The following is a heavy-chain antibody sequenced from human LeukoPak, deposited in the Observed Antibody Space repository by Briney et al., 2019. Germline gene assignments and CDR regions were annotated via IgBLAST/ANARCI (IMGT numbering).Heavy chain of an antibody. CDR3: ANGRPALDY. D-gene: IGHD2-2*01. J-gene: IGHJ4*02. Sequence: GGSLRLSCAASGFTFSSYGMHWVRQAPGKGLEWVALISYDGGNKYYADSVKARFTISRDNSKNTLYLQMNSLRAEDTAVYYCANGRPALDYWGQGTLVTVSS. CDR1: GFTFSSYG. CDR2: ISYDGGNK. V-gene: IGHV3-30*19.